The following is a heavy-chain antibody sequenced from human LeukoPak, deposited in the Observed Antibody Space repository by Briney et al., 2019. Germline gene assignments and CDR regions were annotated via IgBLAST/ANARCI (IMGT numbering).Heavy chain of an antibody. J-gene: IGHJ6*04. Sequence: PSETLSLTCTVSGGSISSGGYYWSWIRQHPGKGLEWIGYIYYSGSTYYNPSLKSRVTISVDTSKNQFSLKLSSVTAADTAVYYCARVLHSGWPSPYYYYYGMDVWGKGTTVTVSS. D-gene: IGHD6-19*01. CDR1: GGSISSGGYY. CDR3: ARVLHSGWPSPYYYYYGMDV. V-gene: IGHV4-61*08. CDR2: IYYSGST.